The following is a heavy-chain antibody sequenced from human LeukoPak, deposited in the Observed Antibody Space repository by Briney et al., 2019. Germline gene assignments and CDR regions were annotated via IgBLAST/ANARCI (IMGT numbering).Heavy chain of an antibody. J-gene: IGHJ4*02. CDR3: AKNGEQQWLVAEEGY. CDR2: ISGSGGST. V-gene: IGHV3-23*01. CDR1: GFTFSSYA. Sequence: PGGSLRLSCAASGFTFSSYAMSWVRQAPGKGLEWVSAISGSGGSTYYADSVKGRFTISRDNSKNTLYLQMNSLRAEDTAVYYCAKNGEQQWLVAEEGYWGQGTLVTVSS. D-gene: IGHD6-19*01.